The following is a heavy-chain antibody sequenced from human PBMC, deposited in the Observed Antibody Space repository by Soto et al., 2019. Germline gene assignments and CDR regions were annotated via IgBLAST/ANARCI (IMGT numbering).Heavy chain of an antibody. CDR2: MNPNSGNT. D-gene: IGHD2-15*01. Sequence: ASVKVSCKASGYTFASYEINWVRQATGQGLEWMGWMNPNSGNTGYAQKFQGRVTMTRNTSISTAYMELSSLRSEDTAVYYCARGPEDCSGGSCYPGAFDIWGQGTXVTVSS. CDR3: ARGPEDCSGGSCYPGAFDI. J-gene: IGHJ3*02. CDR1: GYTFASYE. V-gene: IGHV1-8*01.